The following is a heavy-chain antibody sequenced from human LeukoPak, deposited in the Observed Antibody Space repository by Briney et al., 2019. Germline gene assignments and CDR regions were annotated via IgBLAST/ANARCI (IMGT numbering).Heavy chain of an antibody. D-gene: IGHD3-10*01. CDR2: INHGGST. CDR1: GGSLSSSSYF. Sequence: RASETLSLTCTVSGGSLSSSSYFWGWIRQSPGKGLEWIGEINHGGSTNYNPSLKSRVTISVDTSKNQFSLKLSSVTAADTAVYYCARRGYYYYYYMDVWGKGTTVTVSS. CDR3: ARRGYYYYYYMDV. V-gene: IGHV4-39*07. J-gene: IGHJ6*03.